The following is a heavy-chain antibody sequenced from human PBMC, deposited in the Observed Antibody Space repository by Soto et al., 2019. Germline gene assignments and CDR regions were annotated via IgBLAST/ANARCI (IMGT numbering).Heavy chain of an antibody. CDR3: ATEYYYDSGSH. V-gene: IGHV3-23*01. J-gene: IGHJ4*02. Sequence: EVQLLESGGGLVQPGGSLRLSCAASGFTFSTYAMTWVRQAPGKGLEWVSGIVGNGGATYYADSVKGRFSISRDNSKNTRDLQMNSLIPEDPAVYYSATEYYYDSGSHWGQGTLVIVSA. D-gene: IGHD3-10*01. CDR1: GFTFSTYA. CDR2: IVGNGGAT.